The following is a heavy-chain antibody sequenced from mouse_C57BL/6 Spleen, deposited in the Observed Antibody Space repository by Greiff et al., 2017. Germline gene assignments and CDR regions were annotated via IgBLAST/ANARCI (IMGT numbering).Heavy chain of an antibody. CDR2: INPYNGDT. J-gene: IGHJ4*01. Sequence: VQLKQSGPELVKPGDSVKISCKASGYSFTGYFMNWVMQSHGKSLEWIGRINPYNGDTLYNQKFKGKATLTVDKSSSTAHMELWSLTSEVSSFYDCARGEDYDVFYAMDYWCQGTSVTVAS. D-gene: IGHD2-4*01. CDR1: GYSFTGYF. V-gene: IGHV1-20*01. CDR3: ARGEDYDVFYAMDY.